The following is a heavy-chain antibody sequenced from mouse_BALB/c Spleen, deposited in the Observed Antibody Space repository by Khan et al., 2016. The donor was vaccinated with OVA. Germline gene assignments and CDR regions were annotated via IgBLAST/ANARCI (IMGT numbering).Heavy chain of an antibody. CDR1: GYTFTDYA. Sequence: QVQLQPSGPELVRPGVSVKISCKGSGYTFTDYAMYWVKQSHAKSLEWIGLISTYSGNTNYNQNFKGKATMTVDKSSSTAYMELARLTSEDSAIYDCARPAYDGYYDYWGQGTTLTVSS. CDR3: ARPAYDGYYDY. CDR2: ISTYSGNT. J-gene: IGHJ2*01. D-gene: IGHD2-3*01. V-gene: IGHV1S137*01.